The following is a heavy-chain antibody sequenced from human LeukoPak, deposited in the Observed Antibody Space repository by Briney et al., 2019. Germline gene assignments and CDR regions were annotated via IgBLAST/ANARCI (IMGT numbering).Heavy chain of an antibody. D-gene: IGHD2-15*01. CDR2: IIPILGIA. Sequence: SVKVSCKASGGTFSSYAISWVRQAPGQGLEWMGGIIPILGIANYAQKFQGRVTITADKSTSTAYMELSSLRSEDTAVYYCARLVVVVAATAYYYYGMDVWGQGTTVTVSS. CDR1: GGTFSSYA. V-gene: IGHV1-69*10. CDR3: ARLVVVVAATAYYYYGMDV. J-gene: IGHJ6*02.